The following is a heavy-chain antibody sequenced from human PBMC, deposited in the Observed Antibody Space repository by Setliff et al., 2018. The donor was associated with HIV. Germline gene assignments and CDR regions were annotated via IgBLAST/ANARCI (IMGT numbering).Heavy chain of an antibody. CDR1: GGTFSNYG. Sequence: SEKVSCKASGGTFSNYGMSWVRQAPGQGLEWMGGIIPISGTANDAQKFQGRVTISADKSTGTVYLELTSLRSEDTAVSYCARPAALYTWNDISPNDAFDVWGQGSVFTVSS. D-gene: IGHD1-1*01. V-gene: IGHV1-69*06. CDR3: ARPAALYTWNDISPNDAFDV. J-gene: IGHJ3*01. CDR2: IIPISGTA.